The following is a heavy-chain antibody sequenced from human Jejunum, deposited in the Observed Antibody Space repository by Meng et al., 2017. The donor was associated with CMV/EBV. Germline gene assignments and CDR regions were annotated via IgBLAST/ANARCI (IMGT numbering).Heavy chain of an antibody. V-gene: IGHV1-2*06. D-gene: IGHD2-8*01. Sequence: SCEASGYKYSEYYLHWVRQAPGQGLEWMGRINPNTGGTNLEQRFQGRVTMTRDASITTAYMELSRLRYDDTAVYYCARDFVRGQTYWGQGTLVTVSS. CDR2: INPNTGGT. J-gene: IGHJ4*02. CDR1: GYKYSEYY. CDR3: ARDFVRGQTY.